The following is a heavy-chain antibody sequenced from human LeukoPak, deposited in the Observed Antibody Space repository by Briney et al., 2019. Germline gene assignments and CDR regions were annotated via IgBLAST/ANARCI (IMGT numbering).Heavy chain of an antibody. CDR1: GYTFTDSY. V-gene: IGHV1-2*02. D-gene: IGHD1-1*01. CDR2: ISPNSGET. CDR3: ARDGNFDY. Sequence: ASVKVSCKASGYTFTDSYMHWVRQAPGQGLEWMGWISPNSGETSYAQKFQGRVTMTRDTSIRTVYMEVNSLRPDDTAVFYCARDGNFDYWGQGTLVTVSS. J-gene: IGHJ4*02.